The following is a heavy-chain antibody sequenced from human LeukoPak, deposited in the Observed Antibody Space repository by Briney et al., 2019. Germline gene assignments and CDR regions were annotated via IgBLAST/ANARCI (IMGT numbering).Heavy chain of an antibody. Sequence: GESLKISCKGSGYSFTSYWIGWVRQVPGKGLEWMGIIYPGDSDTRYSPSFQGQVTISADKSISTAYLQWSGLKASDTAMYYCARTVVVTATQEYFDYWGQGTLVTVSS. CDR3: ARTVVVTATQEYFDY. V-gene: IGHV5-51*01. D-gene: IGHD2-21*02. J-gene: IGHJ4*02. CDR1: GYSFTSYW. CDR2: IYPGDSDT.